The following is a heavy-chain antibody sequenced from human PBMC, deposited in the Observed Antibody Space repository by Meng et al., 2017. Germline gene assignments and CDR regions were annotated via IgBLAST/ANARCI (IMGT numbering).Heavy chain of an antibody. CDR3: ARGGTMIRRTNDY. Sequence: GSLRLSCAVYGASFSGYYWSWIRQPPGKGMEWIGEINHSGSTNYNPSLKSRVTIAVDTYKNQFSRKLSYVTDADTAVYYCARGGTMIRRTNDYWGQGTLVTVSS. V-gene: IGHV4-34*01. CDR2: INHSGST. D-gene: IGHD3-22*01. J-gene: IGHJ4*02. CDR1: GASFSGYY.